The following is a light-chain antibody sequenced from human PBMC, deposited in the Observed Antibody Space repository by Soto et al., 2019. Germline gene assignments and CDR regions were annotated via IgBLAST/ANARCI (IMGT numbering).Light chain of an antibody. Sequence: IQMTKSPSSLSASVGDRVTITCRASQSIISYLNWYQQKPGKAPKLHIYAASSLQIGVPSRFSGSGSGTDFTLTISSLQPEDFVTYYCQQFNNYPLTFGGGTKVDI. CDR3: QQFNNYPLT. CDR2: AAS. J-gene: IGKJ4*01. V-gene: IGKV1-39*01. CDR1: QSIISY.